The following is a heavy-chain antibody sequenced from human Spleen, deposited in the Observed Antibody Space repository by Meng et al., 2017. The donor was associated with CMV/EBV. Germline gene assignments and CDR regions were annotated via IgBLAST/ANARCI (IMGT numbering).Heavy chain of an antibody. V-gene: IGHV3-48*03. D-gene: IGHD2-2*01. CDR2: ISASGVTI. J-gene: IGHJ4*02. Sequence: RGSLRLSCAASGFTFSNYEMNWVRQTPGRGLEWVAYISASGVTIYYADSVKGRFTISRDNAKTSLFLQMNSLRAEDSAIYYCATGRYCSSTDCYRDYWGQGTLVTVSS. CDR3: ATGRYCSSTDCYRDY. CDR1: GFTFSNYE.